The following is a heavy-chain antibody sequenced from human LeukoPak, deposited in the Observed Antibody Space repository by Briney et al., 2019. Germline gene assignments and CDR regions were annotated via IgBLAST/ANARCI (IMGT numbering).Heavy chain of an antibody. D-gene: IGHD3-9*01. J-gene: IGHJ1*01. Sequence: PGGSLRLSCAASGFTFNNYEMNWIRQAPGKGLEWVSYISSSAITIYYTDSVKGRFTISRDNAKNSLYLQMTSLRVEDTAVYYCARDRYNEYFHYWGQGTLVTVSS. V-gene: IGHV3-48*03. CDR2: ISSSAITI. CDR1: GFTFNNYE. CDR3: ARDRYNEYFHY.